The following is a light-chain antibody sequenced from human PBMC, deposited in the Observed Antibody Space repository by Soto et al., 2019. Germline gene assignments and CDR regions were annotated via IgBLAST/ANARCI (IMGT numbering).Light chain of an antibody. CDR2: GAS. CDR1: QTIRSNY. Sequence: ETVLTQSPGTLSLSPGERATLSCRASQTIRSNYLAWYRQTPGQAPRLLIYGASNRSTGIADRFSGSGSGADWSLLISRLEPEDFALYYCHQYGCSPWTFGQGTKVEIK. CDR3: HQYGCSPWT. J-gene: IGKJ1*01. V-gene: IGKV3-20*01.